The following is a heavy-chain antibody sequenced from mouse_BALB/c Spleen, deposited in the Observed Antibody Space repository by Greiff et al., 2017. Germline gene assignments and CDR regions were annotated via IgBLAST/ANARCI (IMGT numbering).Heavy chain of an antibody. CDR1: GYTFTSYT. J-gene: IGHJ3*01. CDR3: AGGDLYDGYYVAWFAY. V-gene: IGHV1-4*01. Sequence: QVQLQQSGAELARPGASVKMSCKSSGYTFTSYTMHWVKQRPGQGLEWIGYINPSSGYTNYNQKFKDKATLTADKSSSTAYMQLGNLTSEDSAVYYCAGGDLYDGYYVAWFAYGGQGALVTVSA. D-gene: IGHD2-3*01. CDR2: INPSSGYT.